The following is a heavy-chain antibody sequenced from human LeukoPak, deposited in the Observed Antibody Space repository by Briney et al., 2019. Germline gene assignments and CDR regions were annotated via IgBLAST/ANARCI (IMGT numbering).Heavy chain of an antibody. CDR3: ARAWGYDILTGYYHDY. J-gene: IGHJ4*02. V-gene: IGHV3-53*01. CDR2: IYSGGST. CDR1: GLTDSSNY. Sequence: PGGSLRLSCAASGLTDSSNYMSRVRQAPGKGLEWVSVIYSGGSTYYADSVKGRFTISRDNSKNTLHLQMNSLRAEDTAVYYCARAWGYDILTGYYHDYWGQGTLVTVSS. D-gene: IGHD3-9*01.